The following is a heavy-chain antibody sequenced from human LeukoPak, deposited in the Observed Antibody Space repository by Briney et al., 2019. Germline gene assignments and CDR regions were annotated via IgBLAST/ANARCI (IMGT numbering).Heavy chain of an antibody. V-gene: IGHV5-51*01. CDR1: GYSFTSSW. D-gene: IGHD2-15*01. Sequence: HGESLKISCKGSGYSFTSSWIGWVRQMTGKGLEWMGIIYPGDSDTRYSPSFQGQVTISVDNSISTAYLQWSSLKASDTAVYFCARRSSAGSLNWFDPWGQGTLVTVSS. CDR3: ARRSSAGSLNWFDP. CDR2: IYPGDSDT. J-gene: IGHJ5*02.